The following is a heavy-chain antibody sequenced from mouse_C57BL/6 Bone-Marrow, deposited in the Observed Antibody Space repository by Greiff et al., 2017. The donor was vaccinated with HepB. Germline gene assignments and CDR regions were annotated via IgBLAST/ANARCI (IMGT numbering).Heavy chain of an antibody. Sequence: DVQLVESGGGLVQSGRSLRLSCATSGFTFSDFYMEWVRQAPGKGLEWIAASRNKANDYTTEYSASVKGRFIVSRDTSQSILYLQMNALRAEDTAIYYCARDLYSNYGAMDYWGQGTSVTVSS. CDR1: GFTFSDFY. J-gene: IGHJ4*01. D-gene: IGHD2-5*01. CDR2: SRNKANDYTT. V-gene: IGHV7-1*01. CDR3: ARDLYSNYGAMDY.